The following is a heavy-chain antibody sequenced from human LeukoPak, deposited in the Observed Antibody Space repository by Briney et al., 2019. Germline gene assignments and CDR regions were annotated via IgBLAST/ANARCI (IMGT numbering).Heavy chain of an antibody. V-gene: IGHV3-23*01. CDR1: GFTFSSYA. CDR3: AKNLYCGGGSCYPSALGMDV. J-gene: IGHJ6*02. CDR2: ISGSGNRT. Sequence: GGSLRLSCAASGFTFSSYAMSWVRQAPGRGLEWVSSISGSGNRTYYADSVKGRFTISRDNTKNTLFLQMNSLRAEDTAVYYCAKNLYCGGGSCYPSALGMDVWGQGTTVTVSS. D-gene: IGHD2-15*01.